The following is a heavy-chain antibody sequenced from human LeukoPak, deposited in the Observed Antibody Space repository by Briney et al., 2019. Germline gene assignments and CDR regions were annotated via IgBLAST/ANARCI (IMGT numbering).Heavy chain of an antibody. V-gene: IGHV3-48*01. CDR2: ISSSSSTI. D-gene: IGHD2-2*01. CDR1: GLTFSSYE. CDR3: ARGGDCSSTSCSIYDFDY. Sequence: GGSLRLSCAASGLTFSSYEMNWVRQAPGKGLEWVSYISSSSSTIYYADSVKGRFTISRDNAKNSLYLQMNSLRAEDTAVYYCARGGDCSSTSCSIYDFDYWGQGTLVTVSS. J-gene: IGHJ4*02.